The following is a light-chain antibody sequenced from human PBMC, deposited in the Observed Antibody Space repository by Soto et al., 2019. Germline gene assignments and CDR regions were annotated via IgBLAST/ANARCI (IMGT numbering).Light chain of an antibody. J-gene: IGKJ1*01. V-gene: IGKV1-5*03. Sequence: DIQMAQSPSTLSGSVGDRVTITCRASQTISSWLAWYQQKPGKAPKLLIYKASTLKSGVPSRFSGIGSGTEFTLTISSLQPDDFATYYCQHYNSYSEAFGQGTKG. CDR1: QTISSW. CDR3: QHYNSYSEA. CDR2: KAS.